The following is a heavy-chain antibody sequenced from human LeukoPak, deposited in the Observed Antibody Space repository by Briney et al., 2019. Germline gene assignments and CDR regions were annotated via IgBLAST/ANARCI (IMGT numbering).Heavy chain of an antibody. CDR1: GFTFDDYA. D-gene: IGHD3-10*01. V-gene: IGHV3-9*01. CDR2: ISWDSGSI. Sequence: GRSLRLSCAASGFTFDDYAMHWVRQAPGKGLEWVSGISWDSGSIGYADSVKGRFTISRDNAKNALYLQMNSLRDEDTAVYYCARVDSSGSHPFDYWGQGTQVTVSS. J-gene: IGHJ4*02. CDR3: ARVDSSGSHPFDY.